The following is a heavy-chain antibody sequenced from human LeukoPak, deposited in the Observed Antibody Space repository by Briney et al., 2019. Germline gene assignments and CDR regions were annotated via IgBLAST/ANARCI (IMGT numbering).Heavy chain of an antibody. V-gene: IGHV1-24*01. CDR2: FDPEDGET. D-gene: IGHD3-3*01. CDR1: GYTLTELS. CDR3: ARDVMILPAGDYHYGMDV. Sequence: ASMKVSCKVYGYTLTELSMHWVRQAPGKGLEWMGGFDPEDGETIYAQKFQGRVTMTEDTSTDTAYMELSSLRSDDTALYYCARDVMILPAGDYHYGMDVWGQGTTVTVSS. J-gene: IGHJ6*02.